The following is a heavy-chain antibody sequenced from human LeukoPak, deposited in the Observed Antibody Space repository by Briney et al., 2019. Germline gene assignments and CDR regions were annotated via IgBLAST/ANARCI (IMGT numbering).Heavy chain of an antibody. CDR3: ARVGYLRYFDWAQRFDP. J-gene: IGHJ5*02. CDR2: IYYSEST. D-gene: IGHD3-9*01. V-gene: IGHV4-39*07. CDR1: GGSISSSSYY. Sequence: SETLSLTCTVSGGSISSSSYYWGWIRQPPGKGLEWIGSIYYSESTYYNPSLKSRVTISVDTSKNQFSLKLSSVTAADTAVYYCARVGYLRYFDWAQRFDPWGQGTLVTVSS.